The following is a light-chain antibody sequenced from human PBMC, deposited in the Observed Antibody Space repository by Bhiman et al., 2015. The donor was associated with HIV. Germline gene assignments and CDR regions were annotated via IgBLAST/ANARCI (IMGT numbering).Light chain of an antibody. CDR1: SSDVGSYNL. Sequence: QSALTQPASVSGSPGQSITISCTGTSSDVGSYNLVSWYQQHPGKAPKLMIYEVSKRPSGVSNRFSGSKSGNTASLTISGLQAEDEADYYCSSYTSISTGVVFGGGTKLTVL. CDR3: SSYTSISTGVV. J-gene: IGLJ2*01. CDR2: EVS. V-gene: IGLV2-14*02.